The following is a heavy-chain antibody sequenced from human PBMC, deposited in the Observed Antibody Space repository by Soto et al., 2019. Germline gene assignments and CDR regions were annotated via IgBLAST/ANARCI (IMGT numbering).Heavy chain of an antibody. Sequence: EVQLVESGGSLIQPGGSLRLSCAASGFSVSSNYMSWVRQAPGKGLEWVSVIYSGGNTHYADSVKGRFTISRDNSKNTLYLQMNSLRAEDTAVYYCARDSTWIPYYHYGMDVWGQGTTVTVSS. CDR3: ARDSTWIPYYHYGMDV. CDR1: GFSVSSNY. J-gene: IGHJ6*02. CDR2: IYSGGNT. D-gene: IGHD5-18*01. V-gene: IGHV3-53*01.